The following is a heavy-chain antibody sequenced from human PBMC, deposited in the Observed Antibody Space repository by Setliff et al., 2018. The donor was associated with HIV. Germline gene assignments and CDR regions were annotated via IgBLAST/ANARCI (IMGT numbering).Heavy chain of an antibody. D-gene: IGHD4-17*01. CDR3: ARVQMAYAAFDV. CDR2: LYVSGDT. Sequence: SETLSLTCYVTDDPISSYYWSWVRQPAGKGLEWIGRLYVSGDTNYNPSLKSRVTMSLDTSKHQFSLKLSSVTAADTAVYYCARVQMAYAAFDVWGQGTMVTVSS. V-gene: IGHV4-4*07. CDR1: DDPISSYY. J-gene: IGHJ3*01.